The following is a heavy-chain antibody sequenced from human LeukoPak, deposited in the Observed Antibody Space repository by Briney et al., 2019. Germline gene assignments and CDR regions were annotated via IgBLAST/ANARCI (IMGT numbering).Heavy chain of an antibody. CDR3: VKERFDFWSGYYSF. D-gene: IGHD3-3*01. CDR1: GFTFSSYA. V-gene: IGHV3-23*01. CDR2: ISGSGGST. Sequence: GGSLRLSCAASGFTFSSYAMSWVRQAPGKGLEWVSAISGSGGSTYYADSVKGRFTISRDNSKNTLYLQMNSLRAEDTAVYYCVKERFDFWSGYYSFWGQGTLVTVSS. J-gene: IGHJ4*02.